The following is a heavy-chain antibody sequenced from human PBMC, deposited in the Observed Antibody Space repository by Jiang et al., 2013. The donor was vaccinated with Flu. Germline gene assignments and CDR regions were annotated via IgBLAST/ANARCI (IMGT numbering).Heavy chain of an antibody. V-gene: IGHV6-1*01. Sequence: GDSVSSNSAAWNWIRQSPSRGLEWLGRTYYRSKWYNDYAVSVKSRITINPDTSKNQFSLQLNSVTPEDTAVYYCARELKPVAVAGTSWYFDLWGRGTLVTVSS. CDR2: TYYRSKWYN. CDR1: GDSVSSNSAA. CDR3: ARELKPVAVAGTSWYFDL. J-gene: IGHJ2*01. D-gene: IGHD6-19*01.